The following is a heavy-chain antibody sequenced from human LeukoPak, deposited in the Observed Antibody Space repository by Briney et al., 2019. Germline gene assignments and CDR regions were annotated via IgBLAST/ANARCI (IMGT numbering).Heavy chain of an antibody. V-gene: IGHV4-38-2*02. CDR2: IYHSGST. CDR3: ASPTPYDFWSGPYFDY. J-gene: IGHJ4*02. CDR1: GYSISSGYY. Sequence: SETLSLTCTVSGYSISSGYYWGWIRQPPGKGLEWIGSIYHSGSTYYNPSLKSRVTISVDTSKNQFSLKLSSVTAADTAVYYCASPTPYDFWSGPYFDYWGQGTLVTVSS. D-gene: IGHD3-3*01.